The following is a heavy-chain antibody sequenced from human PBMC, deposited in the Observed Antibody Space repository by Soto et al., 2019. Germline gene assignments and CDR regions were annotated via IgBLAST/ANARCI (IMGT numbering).Heavy chain of an antibody. Sequence: QVQLVQSGAEVKKPGSSVKVSCKASGGTFSSYTISWVRQAPGQGLEWMGRIIPILGIANYAQKFQGRVTITAEKSTSTAYMELSSLRSEDTAVYYCARSGGPCERTGGHYWGQGTLVTVSS. J-gene: IGHJ4*02. D-gene: IGHD3-10*01. CDR3: ARSGGPCERTGGHY. CDR1: GGTFSSYT. V-gene: IGHV1-69*02. CDR2: IIPILGIA.